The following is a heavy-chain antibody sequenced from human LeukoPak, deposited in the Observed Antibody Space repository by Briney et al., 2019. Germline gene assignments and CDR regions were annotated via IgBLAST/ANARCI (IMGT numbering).Heavy chain of an antibody. Sequence: ASVKVSCKASGYTFTGYYMHWVRQAPGQWLGWMGRMNPNSGGTNYAQKFQGRVTMTRDTSISTAYMELSRLTSDDTAVYYCARDIYHDNWFDPWGQGTLVTVSS. V-gene: IGHV1-2*06. J-gene: IGHJ5*02. D-gene: IGHD2-2*02. CDR2: MNPNSGGT. CDR1: GYTFTGYY. CDR3: ARDIYHDNWFDP.